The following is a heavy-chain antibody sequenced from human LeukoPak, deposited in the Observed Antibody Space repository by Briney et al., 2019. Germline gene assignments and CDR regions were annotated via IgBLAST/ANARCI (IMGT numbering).Heavy chain of an antibody. CDR3: TRENYVPDS. D-gene: IGHD3-10*02. CDR2: ISNGGYAT. J-gene: IGHJ4*02. CDR1: GYSFSPYW. Sequence: PGGSLRLSCVASGYSFSPYWMSWVRQTPGKGLEWVASISNGGYATYYTDSVRGRFTISRDDAKNSLFLHMNGLGADDTAVYYCTRENYVPDSWGQGNLVTVSS. V-gene: IGHV3-7*03.